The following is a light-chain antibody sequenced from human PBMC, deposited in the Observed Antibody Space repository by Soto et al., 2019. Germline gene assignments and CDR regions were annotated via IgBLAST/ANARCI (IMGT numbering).Light chain of an antibody. CDR3: QQSYSSPRT. V-gene: IGKV1-39*01. CDR2: GAV. CDR1: KSITSY. Sequence: DIQMTQSPSSLSASVGGRVPVPCRASKSITSYLNWYQQKPGKAPKLLIYGAVNLQSGVPSRFSGSGSGTDFTLTISSLQPEDFATYYCQQSYSSPRTFGGGTKVEIK. J-gene: IGKJ4*01.